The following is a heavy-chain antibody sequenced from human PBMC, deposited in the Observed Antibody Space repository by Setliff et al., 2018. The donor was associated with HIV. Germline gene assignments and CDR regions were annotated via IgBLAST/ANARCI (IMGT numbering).Heavy chain of an antibody. CDR2: VSYRGHP. D-gene: IGHD3-10*02. J-gene: IGHJ6*03. V-gene: IGHV4-39*06. CDR1: GASISTGSFY. Sequence: PSETLSLTCSVSGASISTGSFYWDWIRQPPGKALACVGIVSYRGHPSSNPSLKSRATIAVDTSKNQVARKLSAVTAADTAVYYCARGHMLITYYYYYYMDVWGKGTTVTVSS. CDR3: ARGHMLITYYYYYYMDV.